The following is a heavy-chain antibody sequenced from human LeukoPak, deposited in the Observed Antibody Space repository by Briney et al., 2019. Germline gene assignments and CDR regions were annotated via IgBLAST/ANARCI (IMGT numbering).Heavy chain of an antibody. V-gene: IGHV1-18*01. CDR3: ARDTPLRLENWFDP. D-gene: IGHD1-1*01. CDR2: ISAYNGYT. J-gene: IGHJ5*02. Sequence: ASVKVSCKASGYTFTSYGISWVRQAPGQRLEWMGWISAYNGYTNYAQKLQGRVTMTTDTSTSTAYMELSSLRSEDTAVYYCARDTPLRLENWFDPWGQGTLVTVSS. CDR1: GYTFTSYG.